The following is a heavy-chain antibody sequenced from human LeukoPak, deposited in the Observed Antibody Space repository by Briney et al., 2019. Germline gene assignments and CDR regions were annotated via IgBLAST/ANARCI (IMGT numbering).Heavy chain of an antibody. CDR1: GFTFSSYG. Sequence: GRSLRFSCAASGFTFSSYGMHWVRQALGKGLEWVAVISYDGSNKYYADSVKGRFTISRDNSKNTLYLQMNSLRAEDTAVYYCAKGGEGYWGQGTLVTVSS. J-gene: IGHJ4*02. CDR3: AKGGEGY. V-gene: IGHV3-30*18. CDR2: ISYDGSNK. D-gene: IGHD2-21*01.